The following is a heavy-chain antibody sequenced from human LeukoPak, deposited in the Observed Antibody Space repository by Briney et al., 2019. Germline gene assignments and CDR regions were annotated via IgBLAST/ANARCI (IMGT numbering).Heavy chain of an antibody. Sequence: GGSLRLSCAASGFTVSSDYMSWVRQAPGKGLEWVSVIYSGGSAYYADSVKGRFTISRDNSKNTLYLQMNSLRAEDTAVYYCARAAGEDYYDSSGYYHGAFDIWGQGTMVTVSS. D-gene: IGHD3-22*01. V-gene: IGHV3-53*01. CDR1: GFTVSSDY. J-gene: IGHJ3*02. CDR2: IYSGGSA. CDR3: ARAAGEDYYDSSGYYHGAFDI.